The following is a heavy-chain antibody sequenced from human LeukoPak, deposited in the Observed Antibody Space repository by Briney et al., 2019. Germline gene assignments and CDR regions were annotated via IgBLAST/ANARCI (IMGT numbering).Heavy chain of an antibody. CDR2: IYYSGST. V-gene: IGHV4-61*01. CDR1: GGSISSSSYY. D-gene: IGHD6-13*01. Sequence: SETLSLTCTVSGGSISSSSYYWSWIRQPPGKGLEWIGYIYYSGSTNYNPSLKSRVTISVDTSKNQFSLKLSSVTAADTAVYYCARGGSSSRYPNYRGQGTLVTVSS. CDR3: ARGGSSSRYPNY. J-gene: IGHJ4*02.